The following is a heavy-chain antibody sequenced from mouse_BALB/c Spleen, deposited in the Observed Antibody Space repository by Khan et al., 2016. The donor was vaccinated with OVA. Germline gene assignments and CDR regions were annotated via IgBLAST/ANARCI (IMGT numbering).Heavy chain of an antibody. V-gene: IGHV2-6-5*01. D-gene: IGHD1-1*02. CDR3: AKLLWSHYYAMDY. J-gene: IGHJ4*01. CDR1: GFSLTDYG. CDR2: IWGGGST. Sequence: QVQLKESGPGLVAPSQSLSITCTVSGFSLTDYGVSWIRQPPGKGLEWLGLIWGGGSTYYNSVLKSRLSISQDNSKSQVVLKMNSAKTDDTARYNCAKLLWSHYYAMDYWGQGTSVTVSS.